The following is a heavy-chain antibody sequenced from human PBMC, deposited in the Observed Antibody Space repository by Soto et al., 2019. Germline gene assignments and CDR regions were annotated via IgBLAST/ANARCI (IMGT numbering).Heavy chain of an antibody. D-gene: IGHD3-22*01. CDR2: ISWNSGSI. CDR1: GFTFDDYA. Sequence: GGSLRLSXAASGFTFDDYAMHWVRQAPGKGLEWVSGISWNSGSIGYADSVKGRFTISRDNAKNSLYLQMNSLRAEDTALYYCAKDIGGPHSSGAFDYWGQGTLVTVSS. CDR3: AKDIGGPHSSGAFDY. J-gene: IGHJ4*02. V-gene: IGHV3-9*01.